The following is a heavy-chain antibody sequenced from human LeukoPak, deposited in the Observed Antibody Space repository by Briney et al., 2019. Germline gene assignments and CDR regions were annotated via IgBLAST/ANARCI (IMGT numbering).Heavy chain of an antibody. CDR3: ARISTVTHQFDY. CDR1: GETFSGFY. J-gene: IGHJ4*02. CDR2: INYSGST. D-gene: IGHD4-17*01. Sequence: PSETLSLTCAVYGETFSGFYWXXXXXXPXXXXXWIXEINYSGSTNYXPXLKSQVXXSVDTSKNQFSLNLNSVTAADTAVYYCARISTVTHQFDYWGQGMLVTVSS. V-gene: IGHV4-34*01.